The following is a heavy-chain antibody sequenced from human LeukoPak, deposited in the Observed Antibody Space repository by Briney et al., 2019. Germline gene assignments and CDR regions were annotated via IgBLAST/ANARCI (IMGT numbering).Heavy chain of an antibody. D-gene: IGHD3-10*01. Sequence: GGSLRLSCAASGFTFSSYEMNWVRQAPGKGLEWVSYISSSGSTIYYADSVKGRFTISRDNAKNSLYLQMNSLRAGDTAVYYCARNRWFGRYHDFDYWGQGTLVTVSS. CDR3: ARNRWFGRYHDFDY. V-gene: IGHV3-48*03. J-gene: IGHJ4*02. CDR2: ISSSGSTI. CDR1: GFTFSSYE.